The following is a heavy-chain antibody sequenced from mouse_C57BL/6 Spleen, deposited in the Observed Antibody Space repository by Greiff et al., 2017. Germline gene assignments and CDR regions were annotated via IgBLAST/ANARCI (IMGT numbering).Heavy chain of an antibody. Sequence: EVKLMESGGGLVKPGGSLKLSCAASGFTFSDYGMHWVRQAPEKGLEWVAYISSGSSTIYYADTVKGRFTISRDNAKNTLFLQMTSLRSEDTAMYYCARGNYYGSISYYYAMDYWGQGTSVTVSS. D-gene: IGHD1-1*01. CDR2: ISSGSSTI. CDR1: GFTFSDYG. J-gene: IGHJ4*01. CDR3: ARGNYYGSISYYYAMDY. V-gene: IGHV5-17*01.